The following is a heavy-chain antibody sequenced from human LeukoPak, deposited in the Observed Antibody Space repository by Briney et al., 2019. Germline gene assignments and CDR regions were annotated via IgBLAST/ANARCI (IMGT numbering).Heavy chain of an antibody. CDR1: GFTFSSYA. CDR3: ARLPNSGPFS. Sequence: HPGGSLRLSCAASGFTFSSYAMSWVRQAPGKGLEWVSGILGSGTTTYYADSVRGRFTISRDNAENSLYLQMNSLRAEDTAVYYCARLPNSGPFSWGQGTLVAVSS. J-gene: IGHJ4*02. V-gene: IGHV3-23*01. CDR2: ILGSGTTT. D-gene: IGHD1-26*01.